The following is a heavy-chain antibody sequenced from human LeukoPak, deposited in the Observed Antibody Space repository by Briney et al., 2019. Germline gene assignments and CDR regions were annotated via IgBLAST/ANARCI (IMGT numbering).Heavy chain of an antibody. V-gene: IGHV4-61*01. CDR1: GGSVSSGSHY. Sequence: PSETLSLACTVSGGSVSSGSHYWRWIRQPPGKGLEWIGYIYYTGSTNYNPSGTNYSPSLKSRVTISVDTSKNQFSLKLSSVTAADTALYYCARRRRYYFDYWGQGTLVTVSS. CDR2: IYYTGST. J-gene: IGHJ4*02. CDR3: ARRRRYYFDY.